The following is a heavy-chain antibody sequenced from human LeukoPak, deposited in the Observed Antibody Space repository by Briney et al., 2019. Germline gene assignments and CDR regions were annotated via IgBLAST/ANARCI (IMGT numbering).Heavy chain of an antibody. CDR2: IKSKTDGGTT. J-gene: IGHJ4*02. CDR3: TTDLIVVVITTKDY. Sequence: GGSLRLSCAASGFTFSNAWMSWVRQAPGKGLEWVGRIKSKTDGGTTDYAAPVKGRFTISRDDSKNTLYLQMNSLKTEDTAVYYCTTDLIVVVITTKDYWGQGTLVTVSS. CDR1: GFTFSNAW. V-gene: IGHV3-15*01. D-gene: IGHD3-22*01.